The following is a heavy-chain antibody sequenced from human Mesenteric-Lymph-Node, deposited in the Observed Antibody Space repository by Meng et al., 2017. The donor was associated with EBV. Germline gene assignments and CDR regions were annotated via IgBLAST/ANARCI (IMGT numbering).Heavy chain of an antibody. Sequence: QVQLQQWGAGLLKPSETLSLTCAVYGGSFSSYYWSWIRQPPGKGLEWIGEINHSGSTNYNPSLKSRVTISVDTSKNQFSLKLSSVTAADTAVYYCARGDTMVQGGFDYWGQGTLVTVSS. J-gene: IGHJ4*02. V-gene: IGHV4-34*01. D-gene: IGHD3-10*01. CDR2: INHSGST. CDR3: ARGDTMVQGGFDY. CDR1: GGSFSSYY.